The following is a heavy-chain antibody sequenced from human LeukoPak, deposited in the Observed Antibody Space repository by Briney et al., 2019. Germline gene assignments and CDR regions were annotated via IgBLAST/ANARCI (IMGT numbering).Heavy chain of an antibody. D-gene: IGHD3-3*01. V-gene: IGHV1-8*01. CDR2: MNPNSGNT. CDR3: ARGRDFWSGYLNWFDP. J-gene: IGHJ5*02. Sequence: ASVKVSCKASGYTFTSYDINWVRQATGQGLEWMGWMNPNSGNTGYAQKFQGRVTMTRNTSISTACMELSSLRSEDTAVYYCARGRDFWSGYLNWFDPWGQGTLVTVSS. CDR1: GYTFTSYD.